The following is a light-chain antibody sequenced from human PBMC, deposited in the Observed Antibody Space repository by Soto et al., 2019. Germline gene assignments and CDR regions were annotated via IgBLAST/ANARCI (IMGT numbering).Light chain of an antibody. J-gene: IGLJ1*01. CDR2: EVV. CDR1: SSDIGVYDF. V-gene: IGLV2-8*01. CDR3: KSYAGSNTYV. Sequence: QSALTQPASVSGSPGQSITISCSGTSSDIGVYDFVSWYQHHPGKAPRLIIYEVVQRPSGVPDRFSGSKSGNTASLTVSGLQAADEGDYFCKSYAGSNTYVFGSGTKVTVL.